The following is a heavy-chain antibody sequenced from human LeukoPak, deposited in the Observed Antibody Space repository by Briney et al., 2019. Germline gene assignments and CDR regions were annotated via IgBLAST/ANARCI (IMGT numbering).Heavy chain of an antibody. V-gene: IGHV3-48*02. CDR2: ITGTTTTI. CDR1: GFAFSDNS. D-gene: IGHD3-10*01. J-gene: IGHJ4*02. Sequence: GGSLRLSCAASGFAFSDNSMNWIRQAPGKGLEWVSLITGTTTTIYYGDSVKGRFTISRDNAKNSLYLQMNSLRDEDTAVYYCARKYYGSGLYYFDHWGQGTLVTVSS. CDR3: ARKYYGSGLYYFDH.